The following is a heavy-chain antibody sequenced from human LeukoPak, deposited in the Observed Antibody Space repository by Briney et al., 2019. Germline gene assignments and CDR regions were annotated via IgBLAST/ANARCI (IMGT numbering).Heavy chain of an antibody. CDR1: GRSIRSNSYY. D-gene: IGHD6-13*01. CDR3: ARLRRIAEGGQDLYYLVS. J-gene: IGHJ4*02. Sequence: PWQTLSLICTVSGRSIRSNSYYCAWSRQPPGEGLELVGNIYYNGGTHYNASLKSRVAIAVDTSQNQFSPKLNAVTAADTAVHYCARLRRIAEGGQDLYYLVSRGQRKLVTVSS. V-gene: IGHV4-39*01. CDR2: IYYNGGT.